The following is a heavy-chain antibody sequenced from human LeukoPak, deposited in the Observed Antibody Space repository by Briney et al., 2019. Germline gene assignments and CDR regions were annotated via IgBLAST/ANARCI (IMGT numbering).Heavy chain of an antibody. V-gene: IGHV3-7*02. CDR2: INQDGSEK. CDR3: PRGWSDP. J-gene: IGHJ5*02. CDR1: GFTFSTYS. Sequence: PGGSLRLSCAASGFTFSTYSMSWVRQAPGKGLEWVANINQDGSEKYYVDSVKGRFTISRDNAKNSLYLQMNSLRAEDTAVYYCPRGWSDPWGQGTLVTVSS.